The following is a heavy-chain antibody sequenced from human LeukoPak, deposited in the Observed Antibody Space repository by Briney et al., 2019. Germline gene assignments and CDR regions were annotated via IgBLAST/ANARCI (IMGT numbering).Heavy chain of an antibody. CDR2: ISAYNGNT. D-gene: IGHD6-13*01. V-gene: IGHV1-18*01. CDR1: GYTFTSYG. Sequence: ASVKVSCKASGYTFTSYGISWVRQAPGQGLAWMGWISAYNGNTNYAQKLQGRVTMTTETSTSTAYMELRSLRSDDTAAYYCARRGSSWSGYYYYMDVWGKGTTVTVSS. CDR3: ARRGSSWSGYYYYMDV. J-gene: IGHJ6*03.